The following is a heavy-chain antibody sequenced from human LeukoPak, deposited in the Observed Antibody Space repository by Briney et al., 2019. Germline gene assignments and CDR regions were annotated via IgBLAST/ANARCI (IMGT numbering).Heavy chain of an antibody. CDR2: MSNNGGYT. V-gene: IGHV3-23*01. CDR3: AKQLGYCSDGSCYFPY. CDR1: GFTFSSSA. J-gene: IGHJ4*02. D-gene: IGHD2-15*01. Sequence: PGRSLTLSCAASGFTFSSSAMSWVRHAPGKGLEWVSAMSNNGGYTYYADSVQGRFTISRDNSKSTLCLQMNSLRAEDTAVYYCAKQLGYCSDGSCYFPYWGQGTLVTVSS.